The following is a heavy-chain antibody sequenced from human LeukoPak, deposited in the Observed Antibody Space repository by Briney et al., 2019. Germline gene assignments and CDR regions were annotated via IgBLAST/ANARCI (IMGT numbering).Heavy chain of an antibody. CDR1: GFTFSSHT. D-gene: IGHD2/OR15-2a*01. CDR3: ARVRGNYFGWFDP. Sequence: QAGGSLRLSCEASGFTFSSHTMTWVRQAPGKGLEWVSYISTGSDTIYYADSVKGRFTISRDNAKNSLYLQMTSLRDEDTAVYYCARVRGNYFGWFDPWGQGTLVTVSS. CDR2: ISTGSDTI. J-gene: IGHJ5*02. V-gene: IGHV3-48*02.